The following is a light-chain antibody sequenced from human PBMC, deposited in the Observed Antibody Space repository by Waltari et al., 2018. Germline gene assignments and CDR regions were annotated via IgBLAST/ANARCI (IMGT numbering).Light chain of an antibody. CDR3: AAWDDSLTVR. CDR1: SSNTGSSF. Sequence: QSVLTQPPSASGTPGQSVTISCSGSSSNTGSSFVCWYQHLPGTAPKLLIYRNDQRPSGVPDRFSGSRSGTSASLAISGLRSEDEADYYCAAWDDSLTVRFGGGTKLTVL. CDR2: RND. V-gene: IGLV1-47*01. J-gene: IGLJ3*02.